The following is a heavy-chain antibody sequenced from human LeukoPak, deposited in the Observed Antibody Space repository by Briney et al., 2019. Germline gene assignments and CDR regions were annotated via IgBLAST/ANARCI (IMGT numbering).Heavy chain of an antibody. CDR3: ARDSSSGWYHGD. D-gene: IGHD6-19*01. Sequence: PGGSLRLSCAASGFTFSSYSMNWVRQAPGKGLEWVSSISSSSSYIYYADSVKGRFTISRDNSKNTLFLQMNSLRAEDTAVYYCARDSSSGWYHGDWGQGTLVTVSS. J-gene: IGHJ4*02. CDR2: ISSSSSYI. V-gene: IGHV3-21*01. CDR1: GFTFSSYS.